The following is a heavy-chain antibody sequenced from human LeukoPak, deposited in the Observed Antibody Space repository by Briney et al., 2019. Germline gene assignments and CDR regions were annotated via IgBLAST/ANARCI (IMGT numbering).Heavy chain of an antibody. D-gene: IGHD3-3*01. CDR3: AREPQQFLEWLFDASPDYYYYMAV. CDR2: ISGTSKYI. J-gene: IGHJ6*03. Sequence: GGSLRLSCEVSGVSLSSYSMHWVRQAPGKGLEWVASISGTSKYILYSESLKGRFIISRDNSKNSLYLQMNSLRVEDTAVYYCAREPQQFLEWLFDASPDYYYYMAVWGKGTTVTVSS. CDR1: GVSLSSYS. V-gene: IGHV3-21*01.